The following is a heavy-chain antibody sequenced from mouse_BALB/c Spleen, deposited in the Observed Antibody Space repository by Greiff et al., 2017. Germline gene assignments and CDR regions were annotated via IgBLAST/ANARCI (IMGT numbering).Heavy chain of an antibody. V-gene: IGHV5-4*02. D-gene: IGHD2-2*01. CDR2: ISDGGSYT. CDR3: ARDGYGSYFDY. Sequence: EVKLMESGGGLVKPGGSLKLSCAASGFTFSDYYMYWVRQTPEKRLEWVATISDGGSYTYYPDSVKGRFTISRDNAKNNLYLQMSSLKSEDTAMYYCARDGYGSYFDYWGQGTTLTVSS. J-gene: IGHJ2*01. CDR1: GFTFSDYY.